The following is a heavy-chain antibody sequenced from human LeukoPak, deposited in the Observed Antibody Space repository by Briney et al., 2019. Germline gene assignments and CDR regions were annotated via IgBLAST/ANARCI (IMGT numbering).Heavy chain of an antibody. CDR3: ARWIAANWFDP. V-gene: IGHV4-59*01. CDR2: IYYSGST. CDR1: GSSINSYY. Sequence: KPSETLSLTCTVSGSSINSYYWSWIRQPPGKGLEWVGYIYYSGSTNYNPSLKSRVTLSVDKSKNQFSLKLSSVTAADTAVYYCARWIAANWFDPWGQGTLVTVSS. J-gene: IGHJ5*02. D-gene: IGHD5-12*01.